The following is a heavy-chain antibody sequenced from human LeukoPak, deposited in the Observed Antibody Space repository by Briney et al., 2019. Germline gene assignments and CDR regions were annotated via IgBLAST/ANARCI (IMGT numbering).Heavy chain of an antibody. CDR2: INEDGSKK. CDR1: GFTFTNCW. Sequence: PGGSLRLSCAASGFTFTNCWMIWVRQAPGKGLEWVANINEDGSKKYYVGSVEGRYTISRDNAKNSVFLQMNSLRAEDTAMYYCASSSYSSSSSWGQGTLVTVSS. D-gene: IGHD6-6*01. J-gene: IGHJ5*02. V-gene: IGHV3-7*01. CDR3: ASSSYSSSSS.